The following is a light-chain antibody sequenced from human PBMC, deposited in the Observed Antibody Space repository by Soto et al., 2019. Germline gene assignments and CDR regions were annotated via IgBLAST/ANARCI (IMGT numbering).Light chain of an antibody. CDR1: QGIRND. CDR2: AAS. Sequence: AIQMTQSPSSLSASIGDRVTITCRASQGIRNDLGWYQQKPGKAPNLLIFAASTLHSGVPSRFSGSGSGTDFTLTISVLQPEDFAAYYCLLTSNYPWTFGQGTKVEIK. J-gene: IGKJ1*01. V-gene: IGKV1-6*01. CDR3: LLTSNYPWT.